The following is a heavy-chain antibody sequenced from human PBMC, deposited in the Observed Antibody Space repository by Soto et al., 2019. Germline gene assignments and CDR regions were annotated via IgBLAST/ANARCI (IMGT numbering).Heavy chain of an antibody. J-gene: IGHJ3*02. CDR3: ATRRTWFNAFDI. D-gene: IGHD3-9*01. CDR2: IIPIFGTA. Sequence: QVQLVQSGAEVKKPGSSVKVSCKASGGTFSSYAISWVRQAPGQGLEWMGGIIPIFGTANYAQKFQGRVMILAXXSTSTAYMELSSLRSEDTAVYYCATRRTWFNAFDIGGQGTMVTVSS. V-gene: IGHV1-69*12. CDR1: GGTFSSYA.